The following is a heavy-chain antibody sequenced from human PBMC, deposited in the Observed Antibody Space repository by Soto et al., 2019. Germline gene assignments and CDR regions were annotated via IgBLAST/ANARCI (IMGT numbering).Heavy chain of an antibody. CDR2: IYHSGST. CDR1: GGSISSGGYS. J-gene: IGHJ3*02. Sequence: SETLSLTCAVSGGSISSGGYSWSWIRQPPGKGLEWIGYIYHSGSTYYNPSLKSRVTISVDRSKNQFSLELSSVTAADTAVYYCARLYGLDAFDIWGQGTMVTVSS. D-gene: IGHD3-16*02. V-gene: IGHV4-30-2*01. CDR3: ARLYGLDAFDI.